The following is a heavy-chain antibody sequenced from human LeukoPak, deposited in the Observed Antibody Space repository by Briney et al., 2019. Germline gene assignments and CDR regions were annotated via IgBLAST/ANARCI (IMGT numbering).Heavy chain of an antibody. J-gene: IGHJ4*02. Sequence: ASVKVSCKASGYTFTSYGISWVRQAPGQGLEWMGWISAYNGNTNYARKLQGGVTMTTDTSTSTAYMELRSLRSDDTAVYYCARDLVYVSGSRRKDYFDYWGQGTLVTVSS. D-gene: IGHD5/OR15-5a*01. CDR2: ISAYNGNT. CDR1: GYTFTSYG. V-gene: IGHV1-18*01. CDR3: ARDLVYVSGSRRKDYFDY.